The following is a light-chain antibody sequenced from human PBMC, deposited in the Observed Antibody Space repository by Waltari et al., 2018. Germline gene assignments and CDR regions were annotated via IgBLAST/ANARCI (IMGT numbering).Light chain of an antibody. CDR2: DVS. Sequence: QSALTQPRPVSGSPGQSVIISCTGTSSDVGAYNYVSWYQQHPGKAPKLMIYDVSKRPSGVPDRFSGSKSGNTASLTISGLQAEDEADYYCCSYAGSYTWVFGGGTKLTVL. CDR1: SSDVGAYNY. V-gene: IGLV2-11*01. J-gene: IGLJ3*02. CDR3: CSYAGSYTWV.